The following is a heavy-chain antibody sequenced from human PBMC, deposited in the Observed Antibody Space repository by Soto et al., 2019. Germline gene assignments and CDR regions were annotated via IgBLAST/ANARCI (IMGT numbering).Heavy chain of an antibody. CDR3: AKDLIRGDGYIDFDY. J-gene: IGHJ4*02. V-gene: IGHV3-23*01. D-gene: IGHD3-10*01. CDR2: IFAGGGST. Sequence: GGSLRLSCAPSGFTFSNYAMCWVRQAPGKGLEWVSTIFAGGGSTYYADSVKGRFTVSRDNSKNILFLQMDSLRAEDTAVYFCAKDLIRGDGYIDFDYWGQGTLVTVSS. CDR1: GFTFSNYA.